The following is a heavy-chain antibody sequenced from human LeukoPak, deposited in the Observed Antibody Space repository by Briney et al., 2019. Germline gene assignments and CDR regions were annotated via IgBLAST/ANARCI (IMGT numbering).Heavy chain of an antibody. D-gene: IGHD2-2*02. CDR2: IYYSGST. CDR1: GGSISSYY. Sequence: SETLSLTCTVSGGSISSYYWSWIRQPPGKGLEWIGYIYYSGSTNYNPSLKSRVTISVDTSKNQFSLKLSSVTAADTAVYYCARAATKLCSSTSCYRMRSFDIWGQGTMVTVSS. J-gene: IGHJ3*02. CDR3: ARAATKLCSSTSCYRMRSFDI. V-gene: IGHV4-59*01.